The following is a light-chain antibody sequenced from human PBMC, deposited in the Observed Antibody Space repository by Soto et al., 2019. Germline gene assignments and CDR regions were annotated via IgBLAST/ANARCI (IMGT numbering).Light chain of an antibody. V-gene: IGKV3-20*01. CDR1: QTVRNNY. J-gene: IGKJ4*01. CDR3: KQFSSXPLT. CDR2: DAS. Sequence: ECVLTQSPGTLSLSPGERATLSCRARQTVRNNYLAWYQQKPGQAPMLLIYDASSSDTGITDRFSGGGYGTDFTLTISRLEPEDFAVYYSKQFSSXPLTCGGGTKV.